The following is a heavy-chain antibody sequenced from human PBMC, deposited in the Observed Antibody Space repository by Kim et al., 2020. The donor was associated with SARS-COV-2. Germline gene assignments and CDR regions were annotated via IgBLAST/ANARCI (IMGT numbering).Heavy chain of an antibody. D-gene: IGHD3-22*01. V-gene: IGHV4-31*03. Sequence: SETLSLTCTVSGGSISSGGYYWSWIRQHPGKGLEWIGYIYYSGSTYYNPSLKSRVIISVDMSKNQFSLKLSSVTAADTAEYCCARDGDIGGCYHYAFD. CDR3: ARDGDIGGCYHYAFD. CDR1: GGSISSGGYY. CDR2: IYYSGST. J-gene: IGHJ3*02.